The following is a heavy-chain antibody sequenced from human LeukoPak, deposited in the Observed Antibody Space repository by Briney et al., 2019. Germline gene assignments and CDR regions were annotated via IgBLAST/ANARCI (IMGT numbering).Heavy chain of an antibody. V-gene: IGHV3-30*04. CDR2: ISYDGSNK. CDR1: GFTFSSYA. Sequence: GGSLRLSCAASGFTFSSYAMRWVRQAPGKGLEWVAVISYDGSNKYYADSVKGRFTISRDNSKNTLYLQMNSLRAEDTAVYYCARDLSDYGDYYYFDYWGQGTLVTVSS. D-gene: IGHD4-17*01. J-gene: IGHJ4*02. CDR3: ARDLSDYGDYYYFDY.